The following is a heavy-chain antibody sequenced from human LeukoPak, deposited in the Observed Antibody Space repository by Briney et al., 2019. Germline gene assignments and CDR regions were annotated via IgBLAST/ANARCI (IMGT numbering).Heavy chain of an antibody. Sequence: SVKVSCKASGYTFTSYYMHWVRQAPGQGLEWMGGIIPIFGTANYAQKFQGRVTITADKSTSTAYMELSSLRSEDTAVYYCARGVYYYDSSGYPIANAFDIWGQGTMVTVSS. CDR3: ARGVYYYDSSGYPIANAFDI. D-gene: IGHD3-22*01. CDR2: IIPIFGTA. V-gene: IGHV1-69*06. J-gene: IGHJ3*02. CDR1: GYTFTSYY.